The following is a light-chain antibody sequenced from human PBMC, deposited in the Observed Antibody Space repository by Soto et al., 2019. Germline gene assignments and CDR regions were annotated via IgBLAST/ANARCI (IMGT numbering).Light chain of an antibody. CDR2: DAF. CDR3: QQRNNWPPYT. V-gene: IGKV3-11*01. J-gene: IGKJ2*01. CDR1: QSVSSY. Sequence: EIVLTQSPATLSLSPGERATLSCRASQSVSSYLAWYQQKPGQAPRLLIYDAFNRATGIPARFSSSGSGTDYILPISSLVPEDFVVCYCQQRNNWPPYTFGQGTKLEIK.